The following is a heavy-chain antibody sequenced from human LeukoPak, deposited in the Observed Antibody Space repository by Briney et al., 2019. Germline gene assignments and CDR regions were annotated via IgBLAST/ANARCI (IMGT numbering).Heavy chain of an antibody. CDR2: ISSSGNTK. D-gene: IGHD6-19*01. V-gene: IGHV3-11*04. CDR3: ARDGGSAWFFRY. J-gene: IGHJ4*02. CDR1: GFTFSDYY. Sequence: GESLKISCAASGFTFSDYYMSWIRQAPGKGLEWVSYISSSGNTKYYADSVKGRFTISRDNAKNSLYLQMNSLRAEDTAVYYCARDGGSAWFFRYWGQGTLVTVSS.